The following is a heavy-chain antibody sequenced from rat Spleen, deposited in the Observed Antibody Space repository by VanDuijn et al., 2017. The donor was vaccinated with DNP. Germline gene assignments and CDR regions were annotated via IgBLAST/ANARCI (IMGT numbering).Heavy chain of an antibody. J-gene: IGHJ2*01. Sequence: EVQLVESGGGLVQPGRSLKLSCAASGITFSNSGMHWIRQAPTKGLEWVAYIHYDGGTTYYGDSVKGRFTISRDNAENTLYLQMYSLRSEDMATYYCVRWDYGIYGFDYWGQGVMVTVSS. CDR2: IHYDGGTT. V-gene: IGHV5S13*01. CDR3: VRWDYGIYGFDY. CDR1: GITFSNSG. D-gene: IGHD1-11*01.